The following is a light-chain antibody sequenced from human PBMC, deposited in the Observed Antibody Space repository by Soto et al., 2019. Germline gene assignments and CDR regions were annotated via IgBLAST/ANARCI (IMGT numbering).Light chain of an antibody. V-gene: IGLV2-14*03. CDR2: DVS. CDR3: SSYTNTRGNV. CDR1: SSDVGAYNY. Sequence: QSVLTQPASVSGSPGQSITISCTGTSSDVGAYNYVSWYRQYPGTAPKLMIYDVSNRPSGISDRFSGSKSGNTASLTISGLQAEDEADSYCSSYTNTRGNVFGTGTEVTDL. J-gene: IGLJ1*01.